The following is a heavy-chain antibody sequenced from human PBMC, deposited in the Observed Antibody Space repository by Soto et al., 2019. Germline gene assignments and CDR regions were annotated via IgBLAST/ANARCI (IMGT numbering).Heavy chain of an antibody. V-gene: IGHV3-30*18. J-gene: IGHJ4*02. CDR1: GFTFSSYG. CDR2: ISYDGSSK. CDR3: AKDFKPLSPDSYFDY. Sequence: QVQLVESGGGVVQPGRSLRLSCAASGFTFSSYGMHWVRQAPGKGLEWVAVISYDGSSKYYADSVKGRFTVSRDNSKNTLYLQMNSLRTEDTAVYYCAKDFKPLSPDSYFDYWGQGTLVSVSS. D-gene: IGHD3-3*02.